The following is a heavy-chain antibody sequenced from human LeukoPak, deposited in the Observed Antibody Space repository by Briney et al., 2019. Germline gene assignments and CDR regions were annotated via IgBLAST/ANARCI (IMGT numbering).Heavy chain of an antibody. CDR1: GFTFSSYA. D-gene: IGHD2/OR15-2a*01. CDR2: ISGSDGST. J-gene: IGHJ4*02. CDR3: AKDSAKKYDDY. Sequence: GGSLRLSCAASGFTFSSYALSWVRQAPGKGLEWVSGISGSDGSTNYADSVKGRFTISRENSKNTLYLQMNSLRAEDTAVYYCAKDSAKKYDDYWGQGTLVTVSS. V-gene: IGHV3-23*01.